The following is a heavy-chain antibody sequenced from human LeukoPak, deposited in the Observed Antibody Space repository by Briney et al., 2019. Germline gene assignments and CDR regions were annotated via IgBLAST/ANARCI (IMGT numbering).Heavy chain of an antibody. D-gene: IGHD6-19*01. CDR3: ARTPIAVAGTWRFDP. CDR2: IYYSGST. Sequence: ETLSLTCTVSGGSISSYYWSWIRQPPGKGLEWIGYIYYSGSTNYNPSLKSRVTISVDTSKNQFSLKLSSVTAADTAVYYCARTPIAVAGTWRFDPWGQGTLVTVSS. CDR1: GGSISSYY. J-gene: IGHJ5*02. V-gene: IGHV4-59*08.